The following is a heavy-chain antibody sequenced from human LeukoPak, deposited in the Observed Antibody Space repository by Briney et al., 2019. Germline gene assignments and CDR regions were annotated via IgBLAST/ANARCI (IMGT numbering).Heavy chain of an antibody. CDR2: INPNSGGT. J-gene: IGHJ5*02. D-gene: IGHD5-12*01. CDR3: ARTVNIVAIEDWFDP. Sequence: ASVKVSCKASGYTFTGYYMHWVRQAPGQGLEWMGWINPNSGGTNYAQKFQGRVTMTRDTSITTAYMELSRLRSDDTAVYYCARTVNIVAIEDWFDPWGQGTLVTVSS. CDR1: GYTFTGYY. V-gene: IGHV1-2*02.